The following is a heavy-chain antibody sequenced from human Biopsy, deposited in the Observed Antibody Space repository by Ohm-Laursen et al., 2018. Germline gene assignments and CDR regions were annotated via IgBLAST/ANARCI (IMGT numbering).Heavy chain of an antibody. D-gene: IGHD3-16*01. Sequence: SVKVSCKASGGTFTNYAISWVRQAPGPGLKRMGGISPVFGAVKYAEKFRGRLTITAGESTGTAYMELNSLTSDDTAVYYCATDAVGGLAVFGGQGTLVTVSS. CDR1: GGTFTNYA. V-gene: IGHV1-69*13. J-gene: IGHJ4*02. CDR3: ATDAVGGLAVF. CDR2: ISPVFGAV.